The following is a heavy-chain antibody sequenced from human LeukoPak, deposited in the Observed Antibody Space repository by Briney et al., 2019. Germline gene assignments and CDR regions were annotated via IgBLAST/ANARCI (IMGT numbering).Heavy chain of an antibody. D-gene: IGHD2-21*01. CDR1: GFTFSSHW. V-gene: IGHV3-7*05. J-gene: IGHJ2*01. CDR2: IKQDGSEK. Sequence: PGGSLRLSCTVGGFTFSSHWMSWVRQAPGKGLEWVANIKQDGSEKYYVDSVKGRFTISRDNAKNSLYLQVSSLRDEDTAVYYCARVWRDSSYWYFDHWGRGTLVTVSS. CDR3: ARVWRDSSYWYFDH.